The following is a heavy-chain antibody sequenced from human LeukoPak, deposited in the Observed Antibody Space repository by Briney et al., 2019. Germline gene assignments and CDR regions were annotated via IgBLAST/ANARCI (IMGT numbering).Heavy chain of an antibody. CDR1: GGSISSYY. D-gene: IGHD3-3*01. CDR2: IYTSGST. V-gene: IGHV4-4*07. Sequence: SETLSLTCTVSGGSISSYYWSWIRQPAGKGLEWIGRIYTSGSTNYNPSLKSRVTMSVDTSKNQFSLKLSSVTAADTAVYYCAVHYDFWSGYSEAFDIWGQGTMVTVSS. J-gene: IGHJ3*02. CDR3: AVHYDFWSGYSEAFDI.